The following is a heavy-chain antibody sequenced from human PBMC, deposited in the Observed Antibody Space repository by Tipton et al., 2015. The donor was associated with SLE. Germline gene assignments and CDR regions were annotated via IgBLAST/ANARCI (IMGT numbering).Heavy chain of an antibody. CDR3: AKEMIVGSRDYLDH. D-gene: IGHD3/OR15-3a*01. J-gene: IGHJ4*02. CDR2: IKQDGSET. V-gene: IGHV3-7*01. Sequence: SLRLSCVASGFTFSCNWMSCVRQTPGKGLEWVANIKQDGSETYYVDSVKGRFTISRDNAKNILYLQMNSLRADDTAVYYCAKEMIVGSRDYLDHWGQGTLVSVSS. CDR1: GFTFSCNW.